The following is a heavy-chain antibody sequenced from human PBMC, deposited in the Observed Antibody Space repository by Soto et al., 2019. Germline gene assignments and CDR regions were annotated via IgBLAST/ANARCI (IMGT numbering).Heavy chain of an antibody. V-gene: IGHV5-51*01. D-gene: IGHD6-13*01. Sequence: PXECLKISFKSAGYSFTSYWIGWVRQIPGKGLEWMGIIYPCDSDTRYSPSFQGQVTISADKSISTAYLQWSSLKASDTAMYYCARHPTAAGGLFYGMDVWGQGTTVTVSS. CDR2: IYPCDSDT. CDR1: GYSFTSYW. CDR3: ARHPTAAGGLFYGMDV. J-gene: IGHJ6*02.